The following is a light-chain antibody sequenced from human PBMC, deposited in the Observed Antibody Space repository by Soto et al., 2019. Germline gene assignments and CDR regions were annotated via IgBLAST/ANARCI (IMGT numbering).Light chain of an antibody. Sequence: DIVMTQSPDSVTASLGERATINCKSSQSVLYSSNNKNYLAWYQQKPGQPPNLLIYWASTRESGVPDRFSGSGSGTNFTLTISSLLAEDFAVYYCQQYNNWPSYTFGQGTKLEIK. J-gene: IGKJ2*01. CDR3: QQYNNWPSYT. V-gene: IGKV4-1*01. CDR2: WAS. CDR1: QSVLYSSNNKNY.